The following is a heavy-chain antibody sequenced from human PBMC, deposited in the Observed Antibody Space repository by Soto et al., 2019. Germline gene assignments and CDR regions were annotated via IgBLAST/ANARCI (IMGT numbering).Heavy chain of an antibody. Sequence: QVQLVESGGGVVQPGRSLRLSCAASGFTFSSYGMHWVRQAPGKGLEWVAVISYDGSNKYYEDSVKGRFTISRDNSKNTLYLQMNSLRAEDTAVYYCARSPDIVVVPAAMGFDPWGQGTLVTVSS. CDR1: GFTFSSYG. D-gene: IGHD2-2*01. CDR3: ARSPDIVVVPAAMGFDP. CDR2: ISYDGSNK. J-gene: IGHJ5*02. V-gene: IGHV3-30*03.